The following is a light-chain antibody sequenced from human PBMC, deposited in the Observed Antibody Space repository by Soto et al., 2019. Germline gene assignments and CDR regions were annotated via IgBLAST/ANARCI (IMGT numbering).Light chain of an antibody. J-gene: IGKJ4*01. CDR1: QSVSGTY. CDR2: SAS. V-gene: IGKV3-20*01. Sequence: EIVLTQSPGTLSLSPGEPATLSCRPSQSVSGTYLAWYQQKPGQAPRLLIYSASSRATGIPDRFSGSGSGTDFTLTISRLEPEDFAVYYCQQYGSSPLVTFGGGTKVES. CDR3: QQYGSSPLVT.